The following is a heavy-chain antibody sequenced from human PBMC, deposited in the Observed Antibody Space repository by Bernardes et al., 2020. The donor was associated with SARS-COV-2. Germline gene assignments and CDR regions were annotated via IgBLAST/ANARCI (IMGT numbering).Heavy chain of an antibody. J-gene: IGHJ6*03. D-gene: IGHD3-10*01. CDR2: IYSTGST. V-gene: IGHV4-59*01. CDR3: ARRTFRNIRGFWHYYMDV. Sequence: SETLSLTCSVSGGSISNDYCNWIRQTPTKGLEWIGYIYSTGSTNYNPSLESRVSMSVDRSKKQFSLDLRAVTAADTAVYYCARRTFRNIRGFWHYYMDVWGSGTTVTVAS. CDR1: GGSISNDY.